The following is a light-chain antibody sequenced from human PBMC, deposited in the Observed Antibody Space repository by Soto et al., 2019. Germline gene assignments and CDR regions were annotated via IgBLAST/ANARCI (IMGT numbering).Light chain of an antibody. CDR3: AAWDDSRNGYV. V-gene: IGLV1-44*01. CDR2: SNN. Sequence: QSVLTQPPSASGTPGQRVTISSSGSSSNIGSNTVNWYQQFPGTAPKLLIYSNNQRPSGVPDRFSGSKSGTSASLAISGLQSEDEADYYCAAWDDSRNGYVFGTGTKLTVL. CDR1: SSNIGSNT. J-gene: IGLJ1*01.